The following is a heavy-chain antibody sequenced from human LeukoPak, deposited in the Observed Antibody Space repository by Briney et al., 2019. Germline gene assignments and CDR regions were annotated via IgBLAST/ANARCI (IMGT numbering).Heavy chain of an antibody. J-gene: IGHJ5*02. CDR2: IYYSGST. V-gene: IGHV4-39*01. CDR3: ARPRRHYYGSRGDDWFDP. Sequence: SETLSLTCTVSGGSISSSSYYWGWIRQPPGKGLEWIGRIYYSGSTYYNPSLKSRVTISVDTSKNQFSLKLSSVTAADTAVYYCARPRRHYYGSRGDDWFDPWGQGTLVTVSS. CDR1: GGSISSSSYY. D-gene: IGHD3-10*01.